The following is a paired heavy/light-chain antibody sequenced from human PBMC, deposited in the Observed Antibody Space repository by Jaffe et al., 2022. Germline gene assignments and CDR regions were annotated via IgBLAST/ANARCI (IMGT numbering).Light chain of an antibody. J-gene: IGKJ4*01. CDR2: KAS. CDR3: QQYNSYSSLT. CDR1: QTISTW. V-gene: IGKV1-5*03. Sequence: DIQMTQSPSTLSASVGDRVTITCRASQTISTWLAWYQQKPGKAPKLLIYKASSLQSGVPSRFSGSGSGTEFTLTITSLQPDDFATYYCQQYNSYSSLTFGGGTKVEIK.
Heavy chain of an antibody. CDR3: AICPPRSPTNAVDI. V-gene: IGHV3-23*01. Sequence: EVQLLESGGGLVQPGGALRLSCAASGFTFSNYVMNWVRQAPGKGLEWVSGITGSGGSTYYADSVKGRFTISRDSSKTTLYLQMNSLRVEDTALYYCAICPPRSPTNAVDIWGQGTMVTVSS. J-gene: IGHJ3*02. CDR2: ITGSGGST. D-gene: IGHD3-3*02. CDR1: GFTFSNYV.